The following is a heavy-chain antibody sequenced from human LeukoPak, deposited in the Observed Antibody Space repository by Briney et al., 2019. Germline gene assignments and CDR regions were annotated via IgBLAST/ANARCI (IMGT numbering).Heavy chain of an antibody. V-gene: IGHV4-39*01. J-gene: IGHJ6*03. Sequence: SETLSLTCTVSGGSISTTSYYWGWIRQPPGKGLEWIGSIYYGGSTFYNSSLERRVSMSVDMSTNQFSPKLTSVIAADTAVYYCVRQRADYYYYYMDVWGEGTMVTVS. CDR3: VRQRADYYYYYMDV. CDR1: GGSISTTSYY. CDR2: IYYGGST.